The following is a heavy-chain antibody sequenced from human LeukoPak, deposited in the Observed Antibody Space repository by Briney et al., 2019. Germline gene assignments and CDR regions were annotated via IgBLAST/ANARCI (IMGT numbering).Heavy chain of an antibody. CDR1: ADSISSYF. Sequence: PSETLSLTCSVSADSISSYFWNWIRQPAGKGLEWIGRIYTSGSTNYNPSFKSRVTMSVDTSKNQFSLRLSSVTAADTAVYYCARDRGDCCFDYWGQGTLVTVSS. J-gene: IGHJ4*02. V-gene: IGHV4-4*07. D-gene: IGHD2-21*02. CDR3: ARDRGDCCFDY. CDR2: IYTSGST.